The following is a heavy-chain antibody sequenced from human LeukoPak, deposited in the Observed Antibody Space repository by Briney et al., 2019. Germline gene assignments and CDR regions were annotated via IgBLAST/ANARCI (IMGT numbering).Heavy chain of an antibody. Sequence: PGGSLRLSCAASGFTFSSYAMSWIRQPPGKGLEWIGEINHSGSTNYNPSLKSRVTISVDTSKNQFSLKLSSVTAADTAVYYCARVLDYWGQGTLVTVSS. J-gene: IGHJ4*02. V-gene: IGHV4-34*01. CDR2: INHSGST. CDR1: GFTFSSYA. CDR3: ARVLDY.